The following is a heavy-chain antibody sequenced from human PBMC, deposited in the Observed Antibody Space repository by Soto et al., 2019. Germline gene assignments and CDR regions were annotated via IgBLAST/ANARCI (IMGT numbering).Heavy chain of an antibody. CDR3: ARGLSAARPPHYYYYYAMDV. J-gene: IGHJ6*02. CDR2: TNHTGST. V-gene: IGHV4-34*01. Sequence: PETLSLTCAVYGGYFSGYYWSWNRQPPGKGLESSGETNHTGSTNYNPSLKIRVTISVDTSKNQFSLKPTSVTAADTAVYYCARGLSAARPPHYYYYYAMDVWGQGTTVTVSS. CDR1: GGYFSGYY. D-gene: IGHD6-6*01.